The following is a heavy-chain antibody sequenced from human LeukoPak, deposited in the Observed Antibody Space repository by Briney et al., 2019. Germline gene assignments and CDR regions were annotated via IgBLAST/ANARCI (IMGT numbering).Heavy chain of an antibody. Sequence: GGSLRLSCAASGFTFDDYAMHWVRQAPGKGLEWVSGISWNSGSIGYADSVKGRFTISRDNAKNSLYLQMNSLRAEDTAVYYCAKFGYYDSSGYSDYWGQGTLVTVSS. J-gene: IGHJ4*02. CDR3: AKFGYYDSSGYSDY. CDR2: ISWNSGSI. D-gene: IGHD3-22*01. CDR1: GFTFDDYA. V-gene: IGHV3-9*01.